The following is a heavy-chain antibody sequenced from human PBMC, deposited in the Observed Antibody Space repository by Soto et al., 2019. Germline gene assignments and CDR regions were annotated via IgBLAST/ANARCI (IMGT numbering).Heavy chain of an antibody. Sequence: SETLSLTCAVYGGSFSGYYWSWIRQPPGKGLEWIGEINHSGSTNYNPSLKSRVTISVDTSKNQFSLKLSSVTAADTAVYYCARLEGIGWFDPWGQGTLVTVSS. CDR1: GGSFSGYY. CDR2: INHSGST. D-gene: IGHD3-3*01. V-gene: IGHV4-34*01. CDR3: ARLEGIGWFDP. J-gene: IGHJ5*02.